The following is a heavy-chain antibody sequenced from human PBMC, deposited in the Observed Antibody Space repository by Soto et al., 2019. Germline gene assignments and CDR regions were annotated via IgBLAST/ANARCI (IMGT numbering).Heavy chain of an antibody. J-gene: IGHJ4*02. CDR2: SSDRRTGNT. CDR3: TTWLTAHFDY. CDR1: GFTFSSYT. Sequence: GGSLRLSCAASGFTFSSYTLNWVRRAPGTGLEWVATSSDRRTGNTHYSDSVRGRFTLSRDYARNILSLQMDSLRADDTALYYCTTWLTAHFDYWGRGAQVTVSS. D-gene: IGHD2-21*02. V-gene: IGHV3-23*01.